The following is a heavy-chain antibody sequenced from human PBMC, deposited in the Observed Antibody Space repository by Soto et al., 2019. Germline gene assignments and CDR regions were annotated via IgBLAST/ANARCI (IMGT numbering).Heavy chain of an antibody. V-gene: IGHV3-30*03. CDR2: ISYDGSNK. J-gene: IGHJ4*02. CDR1: GFTFSSYG. Sequence: PGGSLRLSCAASGFTFSSYGMHWVRQAPGKGLEWVAVISYDGSNKYYADSVKGRFTISRDNSKNTLYLQMNSLRAEDTAVYYCARGYSPMTTVTAVDYWGQGPLATVSS. D-gene: IGHD4-17*01. CDR3: ARGYSPMTTVTAVDY.